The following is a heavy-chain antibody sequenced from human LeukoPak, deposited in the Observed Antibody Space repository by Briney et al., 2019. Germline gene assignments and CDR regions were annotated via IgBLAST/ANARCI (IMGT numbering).Heavy chain of an antibody. D-gene: IGHD2-15*01. V-gene: IGHV4-34*01. CDR2: INHSGST. J-gene: IGHJ3*02. CDR1: GGSFSGYY. CDR3: ARRDGYCSGGSCYSDDAFDI. Sequence: SETLSLTCAVYGGSFSGYYWSWIRQPPGKGLEWIGEINHSGSTNYNPSLKSRVTISVDTSKNQFSLKLSSVTAADTAVYYCARRDGYCSGGSCYSDDAFDIWGQGTMVTVSS.